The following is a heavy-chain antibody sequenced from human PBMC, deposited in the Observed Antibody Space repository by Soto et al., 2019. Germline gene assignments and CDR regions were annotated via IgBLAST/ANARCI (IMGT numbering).Heavy chain of an antibody. CDR3: ARAVSSTHVY. D-gene: IGHD2-2*01. Sequence: QVQLQESGPGLVKPSQTLSLTCTVSGASISSGSYYWSWIRQLPGKGLEWIGYISNSGSTYYNPSLKSRVTISVDTSKNQCSLMVSSVTAADTAVYYCARAVSSTHVYWGQGTLVTVSS. CDR2: ISNSGST. V-gene: IGHV4-31*03. J-gene: IGHJ4*02. CDR1: GASISSGSYY.